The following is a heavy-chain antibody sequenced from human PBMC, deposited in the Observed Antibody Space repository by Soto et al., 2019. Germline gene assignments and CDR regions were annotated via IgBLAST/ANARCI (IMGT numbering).Heavy chain of an antibody. CDR1: GGSFSSYA. CDR2: IIPISDTT. V-gene: IGHV1-69*01. CDR3: ARSQGSSTCLEIYYYYYYGMDV. D-gene: IGHD2-2*01. Sequence: QVQLVQSGAEVKKPGSSVKVSCKASGGSFSSYAISWVRQAPGQGLDRMGGIIPISDTTNYAQKFQGRVTITADESTSTAYMELSSLRSEDTAVYYCARSQGSSTCLEIYYYYYYGMDVWGQGTTVTVSS. J-gene: IGHJ6*02.